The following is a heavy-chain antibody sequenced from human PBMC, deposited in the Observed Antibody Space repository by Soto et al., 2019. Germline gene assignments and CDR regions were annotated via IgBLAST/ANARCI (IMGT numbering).Heavy chain of an antibody. CDR2: IWYDGSNK. V-gene: IGHV3-33*01. J-gene: IGHJ3*02. D-gene: IGHD3-10*01. CDR1: GFTFSSYG. CDR3: AREGITMVRGVNHDAFDI. Sequence: PWGSLRLSCAASGFTFSSYGMHWVRQAPGKGLEWVAVIWYDGSNKYYADSVKGRFTISRDNSKNTLYLQMNSLRAEDTAVYYCAREGITMVRGVNHDAFDIWGQGTMVTVSS.